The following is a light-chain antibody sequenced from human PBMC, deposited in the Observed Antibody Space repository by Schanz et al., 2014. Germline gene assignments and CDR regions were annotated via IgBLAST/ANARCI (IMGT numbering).Light chain of an antibody. CDR3: AAWDDSLNGYVV. V-gene: IGLV1-40*01. J-gene: IGLJ2*01. Sequence: QSVLTQPPSVSGAPGQGVTISCTGSASNIGAGYDVHWYQQVPGTAPKPLIFDNTNRPSGVPDRFSGSKSGTSASLAISGLQSEDEADYYCAAWDDSLNGYVVFGGGTKVTVL. CDR1: ASNIGAGYD. CDR2: DNT.